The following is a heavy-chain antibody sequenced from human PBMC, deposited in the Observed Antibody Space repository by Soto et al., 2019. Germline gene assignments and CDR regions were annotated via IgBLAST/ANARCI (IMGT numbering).Heavy chain of an antibody. CDR1: GYTFTSYA. CDR3: ARAAIVVVVAAIPRDAFDI. CDR2: INAGNGNT. J-gene: IGHJ3*02. D-gene: IGHD2-15*01. Sequence: GASVKVSCTASGYTFTSYAMHWVRQAPGQRLEWMGWINAGNGNTKYSQKFQGRVTITRDTSASTAYMELSSLRSEDTAVYYCARAAIVVVVAAIPRDAFDIWGQGTMVTVSS. V-gene: IGHV1-3*01.